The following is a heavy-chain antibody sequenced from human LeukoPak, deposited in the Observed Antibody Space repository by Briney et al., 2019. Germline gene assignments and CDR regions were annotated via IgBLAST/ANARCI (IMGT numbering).Heavy chain of an antibody. CDR2: IREDGNEK. D-gene: IGHD3-16*01. CDR3: ARDYIGGWNDH. V-gene: IGHV3-7*01. Sequence: GGSLRLSCSASGFTFSSYWMSWVRQTTGKGLECVAKIREDGNEKFYVDSVKGRFTISRDNAKNSVYLQMNSLRVEDTAVYFCARDYIGGWNDHWGQATLVTVSS. J-gene: IGHJ4*02. CDR1: GFTFSSYW.